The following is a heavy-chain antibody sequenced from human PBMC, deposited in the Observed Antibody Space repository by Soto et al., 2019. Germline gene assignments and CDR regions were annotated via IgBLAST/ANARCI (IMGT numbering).Heavy chain of an antibody. CDR3: ARGDTMIESNAFDL. D-gene: IGHD3-22*01. Sequence: GASVKVSCKASGYTFTSYDINWVRQATGQGLEWMGWMNPNSGNTGYAQKFQGRVTMTRNTSISTAYMELSSLRSEDTAVYYCARGDTMIESNAFDLWGQGTMVTVSS. V-gene: IGHV1-8*01. CDR2: MNPNSGNT. J-gene: IGHJ3*01. CDR1: GYTFTSYD.